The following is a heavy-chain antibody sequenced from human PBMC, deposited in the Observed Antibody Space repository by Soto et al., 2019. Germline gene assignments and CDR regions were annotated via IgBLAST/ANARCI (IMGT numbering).Heavy chain of an antibody. CDR2: IYHSGST. D-gene: IGHD3-10*01. V-gene: IGHV4-4*02. J-gene: IGHJ6*02. CDR1: GGSISSSNW. CDR3: ARCYGSGSSYYYYYGMDV. Sequence: KTSETLSLTCAVCGGSISSSNWWSWVRQPPGKGLEWIGEIYHSGSTNYNPSLKSRVTISVDKSKNQFSLKLSSVTAADTAVYYCARCYGSGSSYYYYYGMDVWGQGTTVTVSS.